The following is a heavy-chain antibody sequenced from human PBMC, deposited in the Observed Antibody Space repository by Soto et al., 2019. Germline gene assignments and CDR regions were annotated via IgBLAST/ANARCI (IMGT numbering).Heavy chain of an antibody. D-gene: IGHD6-19*01. CDR2: IDSSGEK. V-gene: IGHV2-26*01. CDR1: GLSITDSEMG. Sequence: QVTLKESGPVLVKPTETLTLRCTVSGLSITDSEMGVSWIRQPPGQPLEWLAHIDSSGEKSYRTFLKSRLAIFKDTSKSQIVLATSSLDPADTATYYCARRHLAVAVSPWFDPWGQGIPVTVSS. J-gene: IGHJ5*02. CDR3: ARRHLAVAVSPWFDP.